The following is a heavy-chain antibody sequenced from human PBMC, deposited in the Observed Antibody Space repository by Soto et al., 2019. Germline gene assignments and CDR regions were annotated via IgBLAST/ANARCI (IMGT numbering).Heavy chain of an antibody. Sequence: SETLSLTCTVSGGSFNNYYWTWIRQPPGKGLEWIGYIYSSGSAGYNPSLKSRVTMLVDTSKNQFSLKLSSVTAADTAVYYCARRSNFYYGFDYWGRGTLVTVSS. CDR2: IYSSGSA. CDR3: ARRSNFYYGFDY. J-gene: IGHJ4*02. D-gene: IGHD3-22*01. CDR1: GGSFNNYY. V-gene: IGHV4-59*08.